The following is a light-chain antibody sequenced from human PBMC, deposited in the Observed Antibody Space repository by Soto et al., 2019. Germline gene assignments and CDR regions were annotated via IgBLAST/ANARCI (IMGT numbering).Light chain of an antibody. CDR3: QQYRDWPLS. V-gene: IGKV3-15*01. CDR1: HSAASA. J-gene: IGKJ4*01. Sequence: EIVLTQSTATLSVSPGERATLSCRASHSAASAVAWYQQKPGQAPRLLIYDASTRATAIPARFSGSGSATDFTLTISILKYEDFAVYSFQQYRDWPLSSGGGTYV. CDR2: DAS.